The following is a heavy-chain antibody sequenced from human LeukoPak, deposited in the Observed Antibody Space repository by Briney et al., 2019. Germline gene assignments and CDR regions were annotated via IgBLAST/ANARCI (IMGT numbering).Heavy chain of an antibody. D-gene: IGHD1-26*01. CDR1: GGSVSSRSYY. J-gene: IGHJ4*01. CDR3: ARDQGARPLYYFDY. V-gene: IGHV4-39*07. Sequence: SETLSLTCIVSGGSVSSRSYYWGWIRQSPGKGLEWIGTIYYSGSTYYNPSLKSRVTMSVDTSKNQFSLKLSSVAAADTAVYYCARDQGARPLYYFDYWGQGTLVTVSS. CDR2: IYYSGST.